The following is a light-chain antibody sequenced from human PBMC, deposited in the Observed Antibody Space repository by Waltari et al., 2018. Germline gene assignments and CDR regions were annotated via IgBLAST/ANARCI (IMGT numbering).Light chain of an antibody. CDR3: GSYAGSWVV. Sequence: QSALTQPRSVSGSPGQSVTISCTGTSSDVGGYNYVSWYQQHPGKAPKLMIYDVSKRPSGFPDRFSGSKSGNTASLTISGLQAEDEADYYCGSYAGSWVVFGGGTKLTVL. V-gene: IGLV2-11*01. J-gene: IGLJ2*01. CDR1: SSDVGGYNY. CDR2: DVS.